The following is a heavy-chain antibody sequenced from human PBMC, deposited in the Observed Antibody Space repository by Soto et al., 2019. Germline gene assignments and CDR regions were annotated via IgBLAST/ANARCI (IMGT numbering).Heavy chain of an antibody. V-gene: IGHV3-48*01. CDR2: IGSTSSPI. CDR3: ARGLGSSWFFL. J-gene: IGHJ5*02. CDR1: GFTFSSYS. Sequence: GGSLRLSCAASGFTFSSYSMNWVRQAPGKGLEWISYIGSTSSPIKYADSVKGRFTISRDNAKKSLYLQMTSLRVEDTAVYYCARGLGSSWFFLWGQGVLVTVSS. D-gene: IGHD6-13*01.